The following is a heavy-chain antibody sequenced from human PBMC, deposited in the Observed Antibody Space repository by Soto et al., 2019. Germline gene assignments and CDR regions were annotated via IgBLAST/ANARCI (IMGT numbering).Heavy chain of an antibody. CDR1: GRPFRGYY. CDR2: INHSGST. CDR3: ARARYSPQPDHKHGFEY. Sequence: SETLSLTCDVYGRPFRGYYWCWFRPPPGKGLEWIGEINHSGSTNYNPSLKSRVTISIDTSKNQFSLTLSSVTAADTAVYYCARARYSPQPDHKHGFEYWGQGTLVTVSS. V-gene: IGHV4-34*01. D-gene: IGHD6-13*01. J-gene: IGHJ4*02.